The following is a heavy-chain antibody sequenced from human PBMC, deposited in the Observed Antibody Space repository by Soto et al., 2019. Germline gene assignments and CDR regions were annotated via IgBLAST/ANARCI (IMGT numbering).Heavy chain of an antibody. CDR2: IYYSGST. D-gene: IGHD4-17*01. CDR1: GGSSSSGDYY. Sequence: PSETLSLTCTVSGGSSSSGDYYWSWIRQPPGKGLEWIGYIYYSGSTYYNPSLKSRVTISVDTSKNQFSLKLSSVTAADTAVYYCARSLMNTVTTSWFDPWGQGNLVTVSS. J-gene: IGHJ5*02. CDR3: ARSLMNTVTTSWFDP. V-gene: IGHV4-30-4*01.